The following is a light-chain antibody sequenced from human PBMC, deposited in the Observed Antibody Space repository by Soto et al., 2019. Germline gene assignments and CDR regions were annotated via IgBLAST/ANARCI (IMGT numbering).Light chain of an antibody. V-gene: IGLV1-44*01. J-gene: IGLJ2*01. CDR3: AAWDDSLSGHVV. CDR2: SNN. Sequence: QAVVTQPPSASGTPGQRVTISCSGSSSNIGSNAVHWYQQLPGTAPKLLIYSNNQRPPGVPDRFSGSKSGTSASLAISGLQSEDEADYYCAAWDDSLSGHVVFGGGTKLTVL. CDR1: SSNIGSNA.